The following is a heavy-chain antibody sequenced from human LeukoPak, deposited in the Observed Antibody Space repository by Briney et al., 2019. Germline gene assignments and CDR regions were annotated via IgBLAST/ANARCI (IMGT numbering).Heavy chain of an antibody. CDR3: AKTYYDILTGYHDAFDI. CDR1: GFTFSSYG. J-gene: IGHJ3*02. Sequence: GGSLRLSCAASGFTFSSYGMSWVRQAPGKGLEWVSGISGSGGSTYYADSVKGRFTISRDNTKNTLYLQMNSLRAEDTALYYCAKTYYDILTGYHDAFDIWGQGTMVTVSS. V-gene: IGHV3-23*01. CDR2: ISGSGGST. D-gene: IGHD3-9*01.